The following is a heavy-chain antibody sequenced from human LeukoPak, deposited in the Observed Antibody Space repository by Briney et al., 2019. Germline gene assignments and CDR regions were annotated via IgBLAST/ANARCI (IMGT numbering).Heavy chain of an antibody. CDR3: ARGAFTAVAGRELDY. CDR1: GFTFSSYS. V-gene: IGHV3-21*01. Sequence: PGGSLRLSCAASGFTFSSYSMNWVRQAPGKGLEWVSSISSSSRYTYYADSVKSRITISIDNSKNSLYLKMNSLRAEDTAVYYCARGAFTAVAGRELDYWGQGTLVTVSS. CDR2: ISSSSRYT. D-gene: IGHD6-19*01. J-gene: IGHJ4*02.